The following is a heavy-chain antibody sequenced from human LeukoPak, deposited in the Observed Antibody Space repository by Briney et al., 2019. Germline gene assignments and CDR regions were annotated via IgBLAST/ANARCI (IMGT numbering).Heavy chain of an antibody. Sequence: SETLSLTCAVYGGSFSGCYWSWIRQPPGKGLEWIGEINHSGSTNYNPSLKSRVTISVDTSKNQFSLKLSSVTAADTAVYYCARGRNPRTAGYCSGGSCYRIGMDVSGQGTTVTVSS. CDR2: INHSGST. D-gene: IGHD2-15*01. V-gene: IGHV4-34*01. CDR1: GGSFSGCY. CDR3: ARGRNPRTAGYCSGGSCYRIGMDV. J-gene: IGHJ6*02.